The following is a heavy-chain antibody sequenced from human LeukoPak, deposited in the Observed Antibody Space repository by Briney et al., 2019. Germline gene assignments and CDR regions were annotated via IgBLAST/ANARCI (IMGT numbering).Heavy chain of an antibody. V-gene: IGHV1-18*01. CDR3: ARTYCSSTSCYTNWFDP. CDR1: DYTFTSYG. J-gene: IGHJ5*02. D-gene: IGHD2-2*02. Sequence: ASVKVSCKASDYTFTSYGISWVRQAPGRGLEWMGWISAYNGNTNYAQKLQGRVTMTTDTSTSTAYMELRSLRSDDTAVYYCARTYCSSTSCYTNWFDPWGQGTLVTVSS. CDR2: ISAYNGNT.